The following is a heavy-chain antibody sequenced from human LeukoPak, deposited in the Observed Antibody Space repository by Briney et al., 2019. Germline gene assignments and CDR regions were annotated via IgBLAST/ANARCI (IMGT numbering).Heavy chain of an antibody. D-gene: IGHD6-19*01. CDR1: GFTFSSHA. V-gene: IGHV3-23*01. J-gene: IGHJ6*02. CDR2: ISGSGGIT. Sequence: GGSLRLSCAASGFTFSSHAMSWVRQAPGKGLEWASAISGSGGITYYADSVKGRFTISRDNSKNTLYLQMNSLRVEDTAVYYCAKGAVAGLYYYYGMDVWGQGTTVTVSS. CDR3: AKGAVAGLYYYYGMDV.